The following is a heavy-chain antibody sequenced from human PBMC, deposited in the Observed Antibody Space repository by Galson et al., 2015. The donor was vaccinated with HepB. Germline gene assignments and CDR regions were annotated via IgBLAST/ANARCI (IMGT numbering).Heavy chain of an antibody. CDR2: IYWDDDK. J-gene: IGHJ5*02. Sequence: ALVKPTQTLTLTCTFSGFSLSTSGVGVGWIRQPPGKALEWLALIYWDDDKRYSPSLKSRLTITKDTSKNQVVLTMTNMDPVDTATYYCAHIRTSVVVGPEFGWFDPWGQGTLVTVSS. CDR3: AHIRTSVVVGPEFGWFDP. CDR1: GFSLSTSGVG. V-gene: IGHV2-5*02. D-gene: IGHD2-15*01.